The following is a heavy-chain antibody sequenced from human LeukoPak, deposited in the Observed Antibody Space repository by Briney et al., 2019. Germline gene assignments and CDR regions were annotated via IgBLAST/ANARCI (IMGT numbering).Heavy chain of an antibody. CDR2: IKSKTDGGTT. Sequence: GGSLRLSCAASGFSFSNAWMSWVRQAPGKGLEWVGRIKSKTDGGTTDYAAPVKGRLTISRDDSKNTLYLQMNSLKTEDTAVYYCTTGGYCSSTSCYSRDYYYYYMDVWGKGTTVTVSS. V-gene: IGHV3-15*01. D-gene: IGHD2-2*02. J-gene: IGHJ6*03. CDR3: TTGGYCSSTSCYSRDYYYYYMDV. CDR1: GFSFSNAW.